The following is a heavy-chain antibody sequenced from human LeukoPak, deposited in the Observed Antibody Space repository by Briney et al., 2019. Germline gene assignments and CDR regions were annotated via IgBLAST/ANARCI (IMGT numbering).Heavy chain of an antibody. CDR2: IYTSGSI. CDR3: ARDGGWNSYYFDY. CDR1: GGSISSNY. D-gene: IGHD1-7*01. Sequence: PSETLSLTCTVSGGSISSNYWSWIRQPPGKGLEWIGRIYTSGSINYNPSLKSRVTISVDTSKNQFSLRLTSVTAADTAVYYCARDGGWNSYYFDYWGQGTLVTVSS. J-gene: IGHJ4*02. V-gene: IGHV4-4*07.